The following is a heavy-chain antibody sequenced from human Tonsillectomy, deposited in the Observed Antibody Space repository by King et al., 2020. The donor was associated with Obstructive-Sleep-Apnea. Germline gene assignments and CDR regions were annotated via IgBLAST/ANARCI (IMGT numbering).Heavy chain of an antibody. V-gene: IGHV3-30*02. CDR3: AKALSSWDY. J-gene: IGHJ4*02. CDR1: GFTFRSYG. CDR2: IRYDGSSK. D-gene: IGHD6-13*01. Sequence: VQLVESGGGVVQPGRSLRLSCAAAGFTFRSYGMHWVRQAPGKGLEWVAFIRYDGSSKYYADSLKGRFTISRDNSKNTLYLQMNSLRTEDTAVYYCAKALSSWDYWGQGTLVTVSS.